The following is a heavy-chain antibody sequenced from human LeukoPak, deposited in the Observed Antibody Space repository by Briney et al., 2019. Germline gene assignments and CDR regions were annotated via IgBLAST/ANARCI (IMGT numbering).Heavy chain of an antibody. Sequence: GGSLRLSCAASGFSFSTYAMHWVRQAPGKGLEWVALIWHDASHTFYTDSVKGRFTISRDNSKNTLYLQMNSLRAEDTAVYFCASGRAVTGIFDYWGQGTLVTVSS. D-gene: IGHD6-19*01. CDR3: ASGRAVTGIFDY. CDR1: GFSFSTYA. J-gene: IGHJ4*02. V-gene: IGHV3-33*01. CDR2: IWHDASHT.